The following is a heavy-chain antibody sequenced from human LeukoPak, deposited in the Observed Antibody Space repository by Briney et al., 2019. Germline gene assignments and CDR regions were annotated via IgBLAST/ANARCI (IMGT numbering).Heavy chain of an antibody. J-gene: IGHJ4*02. V-gene: IGHV4-59*05. D-gene: IGHD2-21*02. CDR2: IYYSGST. CDR1: GGSISGYY. CDR3: AREAYCGADCYSGFDY. Sequence: PSETLSLTCTVSGGSISGYYWSWIRQPPGKGLEWIGSIYYSGSTYYNPSLKSRVTISVDTSKNQFSLKLSSVTAADTAVYYCAREAYCGADCYSGFDYWGQGTLVTVSS.